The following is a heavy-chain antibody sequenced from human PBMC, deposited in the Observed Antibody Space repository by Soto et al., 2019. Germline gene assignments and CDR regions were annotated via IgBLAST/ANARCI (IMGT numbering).Heavy chain of an antibody. V-gene: IGHV3-23*01. CDR3: ARPRGYGVFDAYDI. CDR2: LTPSGGET. Sequence: QPGGSLRLSCEASGFTFSTYAMSWVRQAPGKGLEWVSALTPSGGETFYADSVKGRFTISRDNSMNALYLQMNSLRIGDTAVYYCARPRGYGVFDAYDIWGQGTMVTVSS. D-gene: IGHD4-17*01. CDR1: GFTFSTYA. J-gene: IGHJ3*02.